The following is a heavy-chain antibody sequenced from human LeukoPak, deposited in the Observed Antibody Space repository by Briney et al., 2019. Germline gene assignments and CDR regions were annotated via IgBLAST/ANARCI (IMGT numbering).Heavy chain of an antibody. CDR3: AKDEVLRFLEWLSPGAFDI. D-gene: IGHD3-3*01. V-gene: IGHV3-30*02. CDR2: IRYDGSNK. CDR1: GFTFSSYG. J-gene: IGHJ3*02. Sequence: GGSLRLSCAASGFTFSSYGMHWVRQAPGKGLEWVAFIRYDGSNKYHADSVKGRFTISRDNSKNTLYLQMNSLRAEDTAVYYCAKDEVLRFLEWLSPGAFDIWGQGTMVTVSS.